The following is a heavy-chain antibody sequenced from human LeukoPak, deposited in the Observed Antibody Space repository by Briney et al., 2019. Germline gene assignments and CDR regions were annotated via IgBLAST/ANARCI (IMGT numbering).Heavy chain of an antibody. CDR3: GEHPPRNTVDL. V-gene: IGHV4-59*08. D-gene: IGHD2-8*02. CDR2: ISDIGSI. Sequence: PSETLSLTCTVSGGSISSYYWSWIRQPPGKGLEWIAYISDIGSINYNPSLKSRVTISLDTSKNQFSLKLSSVTAADTAVYYCGEHPPRNTVDLWGQEPLVPVSS. J-gene: IGHJ4*02. CDR1: GGSISSYY.